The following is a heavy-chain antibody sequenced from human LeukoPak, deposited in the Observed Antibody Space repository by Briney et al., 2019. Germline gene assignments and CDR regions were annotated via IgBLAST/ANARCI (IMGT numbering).Heavy chain of an antibody. D-gene: IGHD3-10*01. CDR1: GGSISSGGYY. J-gene: IGHJ4*02. CDR3: ARDRGGASLFDY. V-gene: IGHV4-31*03. CDR2: IYYSGST. Sequence: SETLSLTCTVSGGSISSGGYYWSWIRPHPGKGLEWIGYIYYSGSTYNNPSLESRVTISVDTSKNQFSLNLRSVTAADTAIYYCARDRGGASLFDYWGQGTLVTVSS.